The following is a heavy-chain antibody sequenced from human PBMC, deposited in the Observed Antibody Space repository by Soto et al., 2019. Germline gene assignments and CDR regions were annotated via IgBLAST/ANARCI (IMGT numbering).Heavy chain of an antibody. CDR3: AKSSSNYYYYYMDV. CDR2: TSGSGGST. V-gene: IGHV3-23*01. J-gene: IGHJ6*03. D-gene: IGHD6-6*01. Sequence: EVQLLESGGGLVQPGGSLRLSCAASGFTFGSYAMSWVRQAPGKGLEWVSATSGSGGSTFYADSVKGRFTISRDNSKNTLYLQMNSLRAEDTAVYYCAKSSSNYYYYYMDVWGKGTTVTVSS. CDR1: GFTFGSYA.